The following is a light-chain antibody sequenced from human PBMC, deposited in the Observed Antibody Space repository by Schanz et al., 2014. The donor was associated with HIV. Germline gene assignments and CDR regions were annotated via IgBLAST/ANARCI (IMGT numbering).Light chain of an antibody. V-gene: IGLV1-47*01. CDR3: AAWDVLLNGPV. J-gene: IGLJ2*01. CDR2: RNN. Sequence: QSVLTQPPSASGTPGQRVTISCSGSSSNIGSNYVYWYQQLPGTAPKLLIYRNNQRPSGVPDRFSGSKSGTSASLTISGLQSEDEADYYCAAWDVLLNGPVFGGGTKLTVL. CDR1: SSNIGSNY.